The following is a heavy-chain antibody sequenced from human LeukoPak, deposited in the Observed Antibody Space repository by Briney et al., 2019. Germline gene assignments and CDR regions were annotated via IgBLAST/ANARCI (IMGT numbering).Heavy chain of an antibody. J-gene: IGHJ4*02. CDR1: GFTFSSYW. CDR3: ARELGGYDYSSFDY. CDR2: INSDGSST. D-gene: IGHD5-12*01. Sequence: PGGSLRLSCAASGFTFSSYWMHWVRQAPGKGLVWVSRINSDGSSTSYADSVKGRFTISRDNAKNTLYLRMNSLRAEDTAVHYCARELGGYDYSSFDYWGQGTLVTVSS. V-gene: IGHV3-74*01.